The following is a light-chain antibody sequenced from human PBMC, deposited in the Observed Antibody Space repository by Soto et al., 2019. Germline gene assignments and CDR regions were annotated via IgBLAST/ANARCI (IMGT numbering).Light chain of an antibody. J-gene: IGKJ2*01. CDR1: QSVKTY. CDR3: QQRYNWLYT. Sequence: EIVLTQSPATLSLSPGERATLSCRASQSVKTYLAWFQQKPGQAPRLLIYDASNRATDIPARFSGSGSGTDFTLTISSLEPEDFAVYYFQQRYNWLYTFGQGTKLEIK. CDR2: DAS. V-gene: IGKV3-11*01.